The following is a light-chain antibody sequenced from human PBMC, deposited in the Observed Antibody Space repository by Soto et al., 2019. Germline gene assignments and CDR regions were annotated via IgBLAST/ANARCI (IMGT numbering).Light chain of an antibody. CDR2: GAS. Sequence: MTHSPSTLSASVLYRVTITFLSIQSISSWLAWYQQKPGQAPRLLIYGASTRATGIPARFSGSGSGTEFTLTISSLQSEDFAVYYCQQYNNWPLITFGQGTRLEIK. CDR1: QSISSW. J-gene: IGKJ5*01. V-gene: IGKV3-15*01. CDR3: QQYNNWPLIT.